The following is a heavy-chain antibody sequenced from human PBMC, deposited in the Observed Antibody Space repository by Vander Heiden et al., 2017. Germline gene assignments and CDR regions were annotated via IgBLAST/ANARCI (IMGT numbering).Heavy chain of an antibody. J-gene: IGHJ5*02. D-gene: IGHD6-13*01. CDR2: ISGYNANT. Sequence: QPQLVQSGAEVKKPGASVKVSCETSGYAFETYGISWVRQAPGQGPEWMGWISGYNANTKYAQMFQGRVTLWTDTSTSTAYMELKSLRSDDTAFYYCARDSSSWRGAHWLAPWGQGTLVTVSS. CDR3: ARDSSSWRGAHWLAP. V-gene: IGHV1-18*01. CDR1: GYAFETYG.